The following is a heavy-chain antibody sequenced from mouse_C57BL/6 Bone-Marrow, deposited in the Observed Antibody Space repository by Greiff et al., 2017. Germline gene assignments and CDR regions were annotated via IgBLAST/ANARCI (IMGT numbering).Heavy chain of an antibody. CDR2: IDPETGGT. V-gene: IGHV1-15*01. CDR1: GYTFTDYE. Sequence: QVQLQQSGAELVRPGASVTLSCKASGYTFTDYEMHWVKQTPVHGLEWIGAIDPETGGTAYNQKFKGKAILTADKSSSTAYMELRSLTSEDSAVYYCTRRGTYGNYEDYWGQGTTLTVSS. J-gene: IGHJ2*01. D-gene: IGHD2-1*01. CDR3: TRRGTYGNYEDY.